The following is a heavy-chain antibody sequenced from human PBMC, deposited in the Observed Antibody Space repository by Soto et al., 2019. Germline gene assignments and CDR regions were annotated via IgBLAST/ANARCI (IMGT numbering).Heavy chain of an antibody. D-gene: IGHD3-22*01. Sequence: QVQLIQSEAEVKKPGSSVRVSCTASGGIFGSHGFSWVRQAPGQRLEWVGGFIPIFRTLTYTEKFQARVRIAADESTNTVYLDLSSLISEYTAVYYCVRDRRIYYADTHDEFVASDYEVWGQGTMVSVSS. CDR1: GGIFGSHG. CDR2: FIPIFRTL. CDR3: VRDRRIYYADTHDEFVASDYEV. J-gene: IGHJ3*01. V-gene: IGHV1-69*01.